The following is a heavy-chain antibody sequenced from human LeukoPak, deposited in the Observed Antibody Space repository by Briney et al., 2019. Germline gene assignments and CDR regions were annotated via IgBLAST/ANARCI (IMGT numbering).Heavy chain of an antibody. D-gene: IGHD6-6*01. CDR3: ARDGQLQPPDYYYYMDV. V-gene: IGHV1-69*05. Sequence: ASVKVSCKASGGTFSSYAFSWVRQAPGQGLEWMGRIVPIFGTANYAQKFQGRVTITTDESTSTAYMELSSLRSEDTAVYYCARDGQLQPPDYYYYMDVWGKGTTVTVSS. CDR2: IVPIFGTA. J-gene: IGHJ6*03. CDR1: GGTFSSYA.